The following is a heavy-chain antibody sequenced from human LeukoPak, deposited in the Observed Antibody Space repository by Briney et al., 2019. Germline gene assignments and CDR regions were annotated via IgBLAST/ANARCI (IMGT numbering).Heavy chain of an antibody. CDR2: IYTSGST. J-gene: IGHJ4*02. CDR3: ARGGSSGWPFDY. D-gene: IGHD6-19*01. V-gene: IGHV4-61*02. CDR1: GGSISSGSYY. Sequence: SETLSLTCTVSGGSISSGSYYWSWIRQPAGKGLEWIGRIYTSGSTNYNPSLKSRVTISVDTSKNQFSLKLSSVTAADTAVYYCARGGSSGWPFDYWGQGTLVTVSS.